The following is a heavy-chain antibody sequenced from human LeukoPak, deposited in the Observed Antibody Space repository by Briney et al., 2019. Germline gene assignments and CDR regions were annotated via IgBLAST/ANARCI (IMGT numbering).Heavy chain of an antibody. V-gene: IGHV3-23*01. CDR1: GFPFSDYA. Sequence: GGPLGLSCAASGFPFSDYAMSWVRQAPEKGLGWVSTISHVGGTYYADSVRGRFTISRDDSKNMVHLQMDSLRAEDTAVYYCAKDREYDDSCDYNGWGQGTLVTVSS. D-gene: IGHD3-22*01. CDR3: AKDREYDDSCDYNG. J-gene: IGHJ4*02. CDR2: ISHVGGT.